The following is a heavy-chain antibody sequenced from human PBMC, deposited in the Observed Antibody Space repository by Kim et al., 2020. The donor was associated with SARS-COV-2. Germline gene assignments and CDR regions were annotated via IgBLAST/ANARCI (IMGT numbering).Heavy chain of an antibody. CDR3: ASSQMVRGVLYYYYYGMDV. CDR1: GGTFSSYA. D-gene: IGHD3-10*01. Sequence: SVKVSCKASGGTFSSYAISWVRQAPGQGLEWMGGIIPIFGTANYAQKFQGRVTITADESTSTAYMELSILRSEDTAVYYCASSQMVRGVLYYYYYGMDVWGQGTTVTVSS. V-gene: IGHV1-69*13. CDR2: IIPIFGTA. J-gene: IGHJ6*02.